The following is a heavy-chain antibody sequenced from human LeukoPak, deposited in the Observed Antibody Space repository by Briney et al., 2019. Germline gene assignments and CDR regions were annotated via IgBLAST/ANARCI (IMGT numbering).Heavy chain of an antibody. D-gene: IGHD4-17*01. CDR1: GFTLSSYA. CDR2: IRSSSSTI. CDR3: ARTTVTHATFDY. Sequence: GGSLRLSCAASGFTLSSYAMSWVRQAPGKGLEWVSYIRSSSSTIYYADSVKGRFTISTDNANNSLYLQMNSLRAEDTAVYYCARTTVTHATFDYWGQGTLVTVSS. V-gene: IGHV3-48*01. J-gene: IGHJ4*02.